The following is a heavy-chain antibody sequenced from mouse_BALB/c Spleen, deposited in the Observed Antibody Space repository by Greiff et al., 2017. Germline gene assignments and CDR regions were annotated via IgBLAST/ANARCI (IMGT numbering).Heavy chain of an antibody. V-gene: IGHV5-12-1*01. CDR3: ARHMGNFAWFAY. CDR2: ISSGGGST. D-gene: IGHD2-1*01. Sequence: VQLKESGGGLVKPGGSLKLSCAASGFAFSSYDMSWVRQTPEKRLEWVAYISSGGGSTYYPDTVKGRFTISRDNAKNTLYLQMSSLKSEDTAMYYCARHMGNFAWFAYWGQGTLVTVSA. J-gene: IGHJ3*01. CDR1: GFAFSSYD.